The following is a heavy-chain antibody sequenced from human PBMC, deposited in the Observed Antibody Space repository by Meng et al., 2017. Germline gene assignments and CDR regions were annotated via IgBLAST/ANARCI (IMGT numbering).Heavy chain of an antibody. CDR3: ARAIAVSGTGRFDY. Sequence: QVQLVQSGAEVKKPGASVKVACKASGYTFTTYAIHWVRQAPGQRLEWMGWINAGNSDTKYSQKLQGRVTITRDTSASTVYMEVSSLRSEDTGVYYCARAIAVSGTGRFDYWGQGTLVTVPS. D-gene: IGHD6-19*01. CDR1: GYTFTTYA. J-gene: IGHJ4*02. V-gene: IGHV1-3*01. CDR2: INAGNSDT.